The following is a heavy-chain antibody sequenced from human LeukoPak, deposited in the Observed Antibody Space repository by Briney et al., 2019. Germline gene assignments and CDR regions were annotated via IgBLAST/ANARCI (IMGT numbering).Heavy chain of an antibody. CDR2: ISSSGSTI. D-gene: IGHD3-16*01. CDR3: AKNTNYDYVWGSLDY. V-gene: IGHV3-11*01. CDR1: GFTFSDYY. Sequence: GGSLRLSCAASGFTFSDYYMSWIRQAPGKGLEWVSYISSSGSTIYYADSVKGRFTISRDNAKNSLYLQMNSLRAEDTAVYYCAKNTNYDYVWGSLDYWGQGTLVTVSS. J-gene: IGHJ4*02.